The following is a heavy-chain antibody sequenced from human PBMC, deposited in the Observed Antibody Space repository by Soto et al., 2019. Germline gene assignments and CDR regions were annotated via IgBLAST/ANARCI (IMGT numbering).Heavy chain of an antibody. CDR1: GGSISSGDYY. V-gene: IGHV4-30-4*01. J-gene: IGHJ3*02. D-gene: IGHD4-17*01. CDR2: IYYSGST. CDR3: ARTMTTVSYDAFDI. Sequence: QVQLQESGPGLVKPSQTLSLTCTVSGGSISSGDYYWSWIRQPPGKGLEWIGYIYYSGSTYYNPSRKRRVTISVDTSKNPFSLKLSSVTAADTAVYYCARTMTTVSYDAFDIWGQGTMVTVSS.